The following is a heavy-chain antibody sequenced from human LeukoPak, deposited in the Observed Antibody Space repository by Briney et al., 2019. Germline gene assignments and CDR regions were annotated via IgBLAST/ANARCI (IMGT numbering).Heavy chain of an antibody. CDR2: ISSSSSYI. CDR1: GFTFNSYS. J-gene: IGHJ4*02. V-gene: IGHV3-21*01. Sequence: GGSLRLSCAASGFTFNSYSMNWVRKAPGKGLEWFSSISSSSSYIYYADSVKGRFTISRDNAKNSLHLQMNSLRAEDTAVYYCAKNYYDSSGLFDYWGQGTLVIVSS. CDR3: AKNYYDSSGLFDY. D-gene: IGHD3-22*01.